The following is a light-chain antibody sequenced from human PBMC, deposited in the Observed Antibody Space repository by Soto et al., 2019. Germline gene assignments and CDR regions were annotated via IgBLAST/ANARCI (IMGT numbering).Light chain of an antibody. CDR2: DAS. V-gene: IGKV1-33*01. J-gene: IGKJ3*01. CDR3: QKHDGVPL. Sequence: DIQLKQSPSSLYASVGDRVTITCQASQDISNHLNWYQQKPGKAPNLLIYDASDLETGVPSRFSGGGSGTFFSFTINSLQPEDIATYYCQKHDGVPLFGPGTKVEIK. CDR1: QDISNH.